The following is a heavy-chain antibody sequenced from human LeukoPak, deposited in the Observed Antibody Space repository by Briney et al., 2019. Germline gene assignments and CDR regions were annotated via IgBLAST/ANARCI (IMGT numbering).Heavy chain of an antibody. CDR2: IDYSGTT. V-gene: IGHV4-39*02. Sequence: KASETLSLTCTVSGGSISSSGHYWGWIRQPPGQGLEWLGTIDYSGTTYHNPSLKSRVTISIDTSKNHFSLKLNSVTAADTAVYYCTRDSGSWTVDYWGQGTLVTASS. CDR1: GGSISSSGHY. J-gene: IGHJ4*02. D-gene: IGHD1-26*01. CDR3: TRDSGSWTVDY.